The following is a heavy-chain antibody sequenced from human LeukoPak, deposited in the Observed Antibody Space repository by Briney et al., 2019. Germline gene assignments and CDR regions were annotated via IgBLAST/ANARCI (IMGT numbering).Heavy chain of an antibody. CDR3: ARDRGPEVGWAFDY. J-gene: IGHJ4*02. Sequence: ASLKVSCKASGYTFTSYGISWVRQAPGQGLEWMGWINTNTGNPTYAQGFTGRVVFSLDTSVSTAYLQISSLKAEDTAVYYCARDRGPEVGWAFDYWGQGTLVTVSS. D-gene: IGHD5-24*01. CDR2: INTNTGNP. CDR1: GYTFTSYG. V-gene: IGHV7-4-1*02.